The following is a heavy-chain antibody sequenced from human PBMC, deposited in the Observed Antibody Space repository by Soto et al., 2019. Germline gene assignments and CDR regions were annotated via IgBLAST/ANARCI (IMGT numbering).Heavy chain of an antibody. CDR2: IFYSGST. Sequence: QVQLQESGPGLVKPSETLSLTCTVSGGSISSYYWSWIRQPPGKGLEWIGFIFYSGSTSYNPSLKSRATISIDTSEYQFSLKLNSVTSXDTXXXXXXXXIGDPVLSFDSWGQGTLVAVXS. V-gene: IGHV4-59*01. CDR1: GGSISSYY. CDR3: XXXIGDPVLSFDS. D-gene: IGHD4-17*01. J-gene: IGHJ5*01.